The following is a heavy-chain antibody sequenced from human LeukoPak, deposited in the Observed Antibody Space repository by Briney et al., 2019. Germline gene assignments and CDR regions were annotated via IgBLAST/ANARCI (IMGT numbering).Heavy chain of an antibody. CDR2: IYSSGSA. CDR1: GGSINSNNYY. D-gene: IGHD3-3*01. V-gene: IGHV4-39*01. J-gene: IGHJ4*02. Sequence: SETVSLTCTVSGGSINSNNYYWGWIRQPPGKGLEWIGSIYSSGSAYYNPSLKSRVTISVDTSKNQFSLRLSSVTAADTAVYYCQSRYLEWLLEYWGQGTLVTVSS. CDR3: QSRYLEWLLEY.